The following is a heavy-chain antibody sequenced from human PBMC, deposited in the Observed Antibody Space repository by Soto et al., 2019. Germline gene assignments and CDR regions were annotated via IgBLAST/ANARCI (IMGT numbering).Heavy chain of an antibody. CDR1: GCTFSSHE. CDR3: ARGGVY. V-gene: IGHV3-48*03. Sequence: GLLRLAGEATGCTFSSHEMNWIRQTPGKRLEWIAKISGSGSAINYADSVKGRFTISRDNVQRTLHLQMDSLRVEDTGVYYCARGGVYWGRGTPVTVYS. CDR2: ISGSGSAI. D-gene: IGHD2-8*01. J-gene: IGHJ1*01.